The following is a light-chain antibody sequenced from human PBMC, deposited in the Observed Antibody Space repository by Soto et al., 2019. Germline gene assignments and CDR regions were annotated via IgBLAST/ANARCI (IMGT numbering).Light chain of an antibody. V-gene: IGLV1-40*01. CDR1: SSNIGAGYD. Sequence: QSVLTQPPSVSGAPGQRVTISCTGSSSNIGAGYDVHWYQQLPGTAPKLLIYSNDQRPSGIPDRFSGSKSGTSASLAIGGLQSEDEADYFCSAWDATLSGVVFGGGTKVTVL. CDR3: SAWDATLSGVV. J-gene: IGLJ2*01. CDR2: SND.